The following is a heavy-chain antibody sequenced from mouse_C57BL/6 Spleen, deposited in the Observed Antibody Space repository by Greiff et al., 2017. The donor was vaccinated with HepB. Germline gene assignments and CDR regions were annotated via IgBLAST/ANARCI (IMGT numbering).Heavy chain of an antibody. V-gene: IGHV1-54*01. CDR2: INPGSGGT. CDR3: ARCAGSSPYYFDY. J-gene: IGHJ2*01. CDR1: GYAFTNYL. Sequence: QVQLQQSGAELVRPGTSVKVSCKASGYAFTNYLIEWVKQRPGQGLEWIGVINPGSGGTNYNEKFKGKATLTADKSSSTAYMQLSSLTSEDSAVYFCARCAGSSPYYFDYWGQGTTLTVSS. D-gene: IGHD1-1*01.